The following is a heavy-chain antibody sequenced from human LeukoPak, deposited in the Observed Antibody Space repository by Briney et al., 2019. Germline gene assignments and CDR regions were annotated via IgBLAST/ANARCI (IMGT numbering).Heavy chain of an antibody. J-gene: IGHJ4*02. Sequence: GGSLRLSCTASGFTFGDYAMSWFRQAPGKGLEWVGFIRSKAYGGTTEYAASVKGRFTISRDDSKSIAYLQMNSLKTEDTAVYYCTSGRSGSYPQADYWGQGTLVTVSS. CDR2: IRSKAYGGTT. CDR3: TSGRSGSYPQADY. D-gene: IGHD1-26*01. V-gene: IGHV3-49*03. CDR1: GFTFGDYA.